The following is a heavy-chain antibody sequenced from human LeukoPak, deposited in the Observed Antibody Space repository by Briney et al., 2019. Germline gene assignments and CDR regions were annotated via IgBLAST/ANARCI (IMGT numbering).Heavy chain of an antibody. J-gene: IGHJ4*02. CDR3: ARAQSYYDFWSGSYYFDY. Sequence: ASVKVSCKASGYTFTSYYMHWVRQAPGQGLEWMGKINPSGGSTSYAQKFQGRVTMTRDTSTSTVYMELSSLRSEDTAVYYCARAQSYYDFWSGSYYFDYWGQGTLVTVSS. CDR2: INPSGGST. CDR1: GYTFTSYY. V-gene: IGHV1-46*01. D-gene: IGHD3-3*01.